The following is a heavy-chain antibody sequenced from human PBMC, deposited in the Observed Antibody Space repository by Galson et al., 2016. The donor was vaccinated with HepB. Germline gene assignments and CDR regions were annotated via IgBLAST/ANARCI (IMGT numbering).Heavy chain of an antibody. J-gene: IGHJ4*02. D-gene: IGHD3-22*01. Sequence: SEILSLTCAVSGGSISSSNWWSWVRQPPGKGLEWIGEISRCGSTSYTPSLKSRVTISVDKSKNQFSLKLSSVTAADTAVYYCARGGDYDSSGRFDYWGQGTLVTVSS. CDR1: GGSISSSNW. V-gene: IGHV4-4*02. CDR2: ISRCGST. CDR3: ARGGDYDSSGRFDY.